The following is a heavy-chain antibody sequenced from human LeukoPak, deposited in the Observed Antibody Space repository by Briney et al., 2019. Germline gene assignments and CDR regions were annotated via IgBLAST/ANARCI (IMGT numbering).Heavy chain of an antibody. D-gene: IGHD6-13*01. CDR3: AKGGRIAAAGGRAFDI. Sequence: PGGSLRLSCAASGFTFSSYGMHWVRQAPGKGLEWVAFIRYDGSNKYYADSVKGRFTISRDNSKNTLYLQMNSLRAEDTAVYYCAKGGRIAAAGGRAFDIWGQGTMVTVSS. J-gene: IGHJ3*02. CDR1: GFTFSSYG. V-gene: IGHV3-30*02. CDR2: IRYDGSNK.